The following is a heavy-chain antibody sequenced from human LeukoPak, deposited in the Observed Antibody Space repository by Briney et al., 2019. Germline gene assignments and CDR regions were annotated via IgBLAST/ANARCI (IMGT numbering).Heavy chain of an antibody. CDR2: IYHSGST. CDR1: GGSISSGGYS. CDR3: ARERGYCSGGSCYNAGNWFDP. V-gene: IGHV4-30-2*01. D-gene: IGHD2-15*01. J-gene: IGHJ5*02. Sequence: PSQTLSLICAVSGGSISSGGYSWSWIRQPPGKGLEWIGYIYHSGSTYYNPSLKSRVTISVDRSKNQFSLKLSSVTAADTAVYYCARERGYCSGGSCYNAGNWFDPWGQGTLVTVSS.